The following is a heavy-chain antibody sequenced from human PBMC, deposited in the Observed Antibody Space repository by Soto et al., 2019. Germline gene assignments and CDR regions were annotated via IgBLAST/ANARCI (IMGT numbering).Heavy chain of an antibody. J-gene: IGHJ4*02. V-gene: IGHV1-69*02. CDR1: GGTFSSYT. D-gene: IGHD4-17*01. CDR2: IIPILGIA. CDR3: ARAIVLYGDYAY. Sequence: QVQVVQSGAEVKKPGSSVKVSCKASGGTFSSYTISWVRQAPGQGLEWMGRIIPILGIANYAQKFQGRVTITADKSTSTAYMELSSLRSEDTAVYYCARAIVLYGDYAYWGQGTLVTVSS.